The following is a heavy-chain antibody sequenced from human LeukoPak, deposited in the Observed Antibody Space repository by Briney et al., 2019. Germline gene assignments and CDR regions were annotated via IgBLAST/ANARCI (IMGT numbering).Heavy chain of an antibody. D-gene: IGHD1-26*01. J-gene: IGHJ4*02. V-gene: IGHV3-21*01. Sequence: GGSLRLSCAASRFTFSSYSTNWVRQAPGKGLEWVSSISSSSSYIYYADSVKGRFTISRDNAKNSLYLQMNRLRAEDTAVDYCARARKVGASYFDYWGQGTLVTVSS. CDR3: ARARKVGASYFDY. CDR1: RFTFSSYS. CDR2: ISSSSSYI.